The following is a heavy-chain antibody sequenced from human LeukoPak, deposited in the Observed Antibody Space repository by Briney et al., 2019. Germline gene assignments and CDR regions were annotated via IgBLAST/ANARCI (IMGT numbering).Heavy chain of an antibody. J-gene: IGHJ6*03. Sequence: GGSLRLSCEASGLAFRNFAMSWVRQAPGKGLEWVSGMTGSGGSSYYADSVKGRFTISRDNAKNALYLQMNGLRADDTALYYCAKMKGQRLNDYCMDVWGKGTTVTVSS. CDR3: AKMKGQRLNDYCMDV. CDR1: GLAFRNFA. V-gene: IGHV3-23*01. CDR2: MTGSGGSS.